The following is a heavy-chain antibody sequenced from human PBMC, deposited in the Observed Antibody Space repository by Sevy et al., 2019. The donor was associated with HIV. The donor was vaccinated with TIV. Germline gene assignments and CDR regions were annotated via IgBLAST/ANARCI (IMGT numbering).Heavy chain of an antibody. J-gene: IGHJ6*02. D-gene: IGHD1-1*01. CDR3: VRDRTTGIFDALTGSLRYFDFDV. CDR2: INPNSGVT. Sequence: ASVKVSCKASGYTFSGYYIHWVRQAPGQGLEWMGWINPNSGVTDYAPKFQGRVTLTVETSINTAYVEVARLTSDDTALYFCVRDRTTGIFDALTGSLRYFDFDVWGQGTTVTVSS. CDR1: GYTFSGYY. V-gene: IGHV1-2*02.